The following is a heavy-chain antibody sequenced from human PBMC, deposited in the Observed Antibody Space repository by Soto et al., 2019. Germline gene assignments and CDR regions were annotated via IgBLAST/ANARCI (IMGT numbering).Heavy chain of an antibody. Sequence: PGGSLRLSCAASGFTFSSYAMSWVRQAPGKGLEWVSAISGSGGSTYYADSVKGRFTISRDNSKNTLYLQMNSLRAEDTAVYYCAKDAQYYDFWSGSNWFDPWGQGTLVTVSS. D-gene: IGHD3-3*01. CDR3: AKDAQYYDFWSGSNWFDP. J-gene: IGHJ5*02. CDR2: ISGSGGST. V-gene: IGHV3-23*01. CDR1: GFTFSSYA.